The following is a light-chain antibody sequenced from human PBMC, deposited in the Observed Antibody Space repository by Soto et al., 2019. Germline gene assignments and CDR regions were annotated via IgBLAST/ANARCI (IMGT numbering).Light chain of an antibody. V-gene: IGKV3-20*01. J-gene: IGKJ1*01. CDR1: QSVSTS. CDR2: GAS. Sequence: PGEGATLSCRASQSVSTSLVWYQQKPGQASRLLIYGASRRATGIPDRFSGSGSGTDFTLTISRLEPEDFAMYYCQQHGSSPPTFDQGTKVEI. CDR3: QQHGSSPPT.